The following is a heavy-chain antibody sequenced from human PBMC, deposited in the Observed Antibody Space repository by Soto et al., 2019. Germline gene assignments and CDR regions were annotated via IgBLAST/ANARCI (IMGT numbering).Heavy chain of an antibody. J-gene: IGHJ6*02. Sequence: QVQLQESGPGLVKPSETLSLSCTVSGGSISSYYWGWFRQSPGKRMEWIGYVHHSWGSSYNPSLQRRVAISLDTSKSQFSLKVTSVTATDPAVYYCARQGFGPLHGLVDVWGQGTTVTVSS. CDR2: VHHSWGS. CDR1: GGSISSYY. V-gene: IGHV4-59*08. CDR3: ARQGFGPLHGLVDV. D-gene: IGHD3-10*01.